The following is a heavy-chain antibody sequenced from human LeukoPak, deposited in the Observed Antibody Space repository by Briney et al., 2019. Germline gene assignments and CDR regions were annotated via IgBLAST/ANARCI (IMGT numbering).Heavy chain of an antibody. CDR3: ARGEKVLDYFDY. D-gene: IGHD3-16*01. V-gene: IGHV4-4*02. CDR1: GFTFNTYTM. J-gene: IGHJ4*02. Sequence: GSLRLSCAASGFTFNTYTMNWVRQPPGKGLEWIGEIYHSGSTNYNPSLKSRVTISVDKSKNQFSLKLSSVTAADTAVYYCARGEKVLDYFDYWGQGTLVTVSS. CDR2: IYHSGST.